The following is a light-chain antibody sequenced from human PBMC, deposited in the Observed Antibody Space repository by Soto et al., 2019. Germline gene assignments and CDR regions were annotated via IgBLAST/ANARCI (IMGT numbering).Light chain of an antibody. Sequence: IHLTQSPSSLSASVGDRVTITCRASQDIRTYLAWYQQSPGRAPRLLIYLAFNLHTGVPSRFSGSGSGTEFTLTISGLQPEDFATHYCQQLDSDPPWMFGQGTRVEIK. J-gene: IGKJ1*01. CDR2: LAF. CDR1: QDIRTY. CDR3: QQLDSDPPWM. V-gene: IGKV1-9*01.